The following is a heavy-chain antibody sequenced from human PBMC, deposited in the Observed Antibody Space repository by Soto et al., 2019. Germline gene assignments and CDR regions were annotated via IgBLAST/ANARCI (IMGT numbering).Heavy chain of an antibody. CDR2: IIPIFGTA. Sequence: GASVKVSCKASGGTFSSYAISWVRQAPGQGLEWMGGIIPIFGTANYAQKFQGRVTITADESTSTAYMELSSLRSEDTAVYYCARSSSSLYYYDSSGYYDWGQGTLVTVSS. D-gene: IGHD3-22*01. CDR1: GGTFSSYA. J-gene: IGHJ4*02. CDR3: ARSSSSLYYYDSSGYYD. V-gene: IGHV1-69*13.